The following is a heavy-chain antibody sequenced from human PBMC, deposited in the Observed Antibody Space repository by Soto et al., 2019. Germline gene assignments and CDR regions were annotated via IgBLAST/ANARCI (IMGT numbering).Heavy chain of an antibody. CDR2: INHSGST. D-gene: IGHD5-12*01. CDR1: GGSFSGYY. V-gene: IGHV4-34*01. J-gene: IGHJ2*01. CDR3: ARGGGRGYSGYDHSRGTDFDL. Sequence: QVQLQQWGAGLLKPSETLSLTCAVYGGSFSGYYWSWIRQPPGKGLEWIGEINHSGSTNYNPSLKSRVTISVDTSKNQFSLKLSSVTAADTAVYYCARGGGRGYSGYDHSRGTDFDLWGRGTLVTVSS.